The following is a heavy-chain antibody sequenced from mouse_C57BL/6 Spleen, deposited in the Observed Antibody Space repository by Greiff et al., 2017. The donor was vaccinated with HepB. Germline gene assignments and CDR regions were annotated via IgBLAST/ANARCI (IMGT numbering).Heavy chain of an antibody. CDR1: GYTFTSYW. J-gene: IGHJ1*03. D-gene: IGHD2-3*01. CDR2: IDPNSGGT. V-gene: IGHV1-72*01. CDR3: ARRGYDGYYNWYFDV. Sequence: VKLQQPGAELVKPGASVKLSCKASGYTFTSYWMHWVKQRPGRGLEWIGRIDPNSGGTKYNEKFKSKATLTVDKPSSTAYMQLSSLTSEDSAVYYCARRGYDGYYNWYFDVWGTGTTVTVSS.